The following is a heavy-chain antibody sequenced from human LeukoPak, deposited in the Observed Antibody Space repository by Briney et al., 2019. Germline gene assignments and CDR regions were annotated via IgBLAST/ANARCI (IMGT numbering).Heavy chain of an antibody. V-gene: IGHV4-34*01. D-gene: IGHD6-19*01. CDR1: GGSFSGYY. J-gene: IGHJ6*02. CDR2: INHSGST. Sequence: PSETLSLTCAVYGGSFSGYYWSWIRQPPGKGLEWIGEINHSGSTNYNPSLKSRVTISVDTSKNQFSLKLSSVTAADTAVYYCARLRVSQAVDRCYYYGMDVWGQGTTVTVSS. CDR3: ARLRVSQAVDRCYYYGMDV.